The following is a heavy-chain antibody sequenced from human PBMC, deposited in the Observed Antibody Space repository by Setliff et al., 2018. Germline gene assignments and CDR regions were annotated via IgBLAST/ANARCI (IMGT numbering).Heavy chain of an antibody. CDR1: GGSGSFSGYY. CDR2: ISPVGST. D-gene: IGHD2-2*01. J-gene: IGHJ5*02. CDR3: ARGIGGYCSSMSCSNESWP. V-gene: IGHV4-34*01. Sequence: TLSLTCGVSGGSGSFSGYYWSWIRQPPGKGLEWIGEISPVGSTIYNPSLKSRVTISVDTSKNQFSLKLSSVTAADTAVYYCARGIGGYCSSMSCSNESWPWGQGTLVTVSS.